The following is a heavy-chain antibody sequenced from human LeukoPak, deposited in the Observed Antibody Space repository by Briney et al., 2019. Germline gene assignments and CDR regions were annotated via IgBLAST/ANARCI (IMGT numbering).Heavy chain of an antibody. CDR3: ASGSASKYYDFWSGYYRLDY. D-gene: IGHD3-3*01. J-gene: IGHJ4*02. Sequence: ASVKVSCKASGYTFISYGISWVRQAPGQGLEWMGWISAYNGNTNYAQKLQGRVTMTTDTSTSTAYMELRSLRSDDTAVYYCASGSASKYYDFWSGYYRLDYWGQGTLVTVSS. V-gene: IGHV1-18*01. CDR2: ISAYNGNT. CDR1: GYTFISYG.